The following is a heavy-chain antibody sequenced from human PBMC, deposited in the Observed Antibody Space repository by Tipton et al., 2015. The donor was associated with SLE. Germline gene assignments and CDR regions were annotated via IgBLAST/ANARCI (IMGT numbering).Heavy chain of an antibody. V-gene: IGHV4-34*01. CDR3: ARRPPYYYDSGAGAFDI. Sequence: TLSLTCAVYGGSFSGYYWSWIRQPPGKGLGWIGEINHSGSTNYNPSLKSRVTISVETSKNQFSLKLSSVTAADTAVYYCARRPPYYYDSGAGAFDIWGQGTMVTVSS. CDR2: INHSGST. CDR1: GGSFSGYY. D-gene: IGHD3-22*01. J-gene: IGHJ3*02.